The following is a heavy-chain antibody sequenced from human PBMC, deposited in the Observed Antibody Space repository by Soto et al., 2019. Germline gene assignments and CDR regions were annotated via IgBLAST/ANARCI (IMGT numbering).Heavy chain of an antibody. D-gene: IGHD1-26*01. CDR1: GYSFNNYG. CDR3: ARDSGNYRLAFDI. J-gene: IGHJ3*02. CDR2: ISAYNGNK. Sequence: QGQLVQSGAEVKRPGASVRVSCTASGYSFNNYGVSWVRQAPGQGLEWLGWISAYNGNKKYRQRLQGRVTLTTDRVSNTAFMELASLRADDTAFYFCARDSGNYRLAFDIWGQGTMITVSS. V-gene: IGHV1-18*04.